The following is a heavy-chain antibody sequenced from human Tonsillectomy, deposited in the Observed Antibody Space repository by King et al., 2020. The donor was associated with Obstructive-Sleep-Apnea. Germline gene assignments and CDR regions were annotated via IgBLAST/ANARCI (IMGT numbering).Heavy chain of an antibody. CDR3: ATDEESNFLTLIDY. CDR2: ISYDGNNK. J-gene: IGHJ4*02. CDR1: GFTFSSYG. V-gene: IGHV3-30*03. Sequence: VQLVESGGGVVRPGRSLRLSCAASGFTFSSYGMHWVRQAPGKGLEWVAVISYDGNNKYYSDPVKGRFTISRENSKNTLYLQMNSLRAEDTTVYYCATDEESNFLTLIDYWGQGTLVTVSS. D-gene: IGHD1-1*01.